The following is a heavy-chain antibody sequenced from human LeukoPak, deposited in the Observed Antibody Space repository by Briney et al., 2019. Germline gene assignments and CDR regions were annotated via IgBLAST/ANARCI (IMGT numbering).Heavy chain of an antibody. V-gene: IGHV1-46*03. CDR3: ARDVGYYDSSGYYKPYYYYYYMDV. CDR2: INPSGGST. CDR1: GGTFSSYA. Sequence: ASVKVSCKASGGTFSSYAISWVRQAPGQGLEWMGVINPSGGSTSYAQKFQGRVTMTRDTSTSTVYMELSGLRSEDTAVYYCARDVGYYDSSGYYKPYYYYYYMDVWGKGTTVTVSS. J-gene: IGHJ6*03. D-gene: IGHD3-22*01.